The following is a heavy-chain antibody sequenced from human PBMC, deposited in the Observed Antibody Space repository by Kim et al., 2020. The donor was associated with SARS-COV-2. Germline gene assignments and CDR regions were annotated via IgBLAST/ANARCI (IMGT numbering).Heavy chain of an antibody. V-gene: IGHV5-51*01. J-gene: IGHJ4*02. D-gene: IGHD6-13*01. Sequence: RYSPSFEGQVTISVDKSISTAYLQWSSLKASDTAIYYCARSIAAVGRGDYWGQGTLVTVSS. CDR3: ARSIAAVGRGDY.